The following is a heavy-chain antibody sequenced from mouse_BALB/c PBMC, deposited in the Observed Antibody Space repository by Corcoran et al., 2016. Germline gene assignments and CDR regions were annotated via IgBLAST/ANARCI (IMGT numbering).Heavy chain of an antibody. CDR2: INTHSGVP. V-gene: IGHV9-4*02. CDR1: GYTFTTAG. D-gene: IGHD2-10*02. Sequence: QIQLVQSGPELKKSGETVRISCKASGYTFTTAGMQWVQKMPGKGLKWIGWINTHSGVPKYAEDFKVRFAFSLETSASTVYLQISNLKNEDTATYFCARYRYGNYDAIDYWGQGTSVTVSS. CDR3: ARYRYGNYDAIDY. J-gene: IGHJ4*01.